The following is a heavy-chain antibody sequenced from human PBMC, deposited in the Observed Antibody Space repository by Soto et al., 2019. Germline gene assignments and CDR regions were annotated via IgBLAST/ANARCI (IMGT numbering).Heavy chain of an antibody. V-gene: IGHV1-18*01. CDR1: GYRFTGYG. D-gene: IGHD6-19*01. CDR2: ISVYNGNT. Sequence: VKRSRKSSGYRFTGYGISWLRLAHGQVPQCMGWISVYNGNTNYAQKLQGRVTMTTATSTSTCYMGLRSLRSDDKAVYYGARAPTDSSGGEYWGQGTWVTVSS. CDR3: ARAPTDSSGGEY. J-gene: IGHJ4*02.